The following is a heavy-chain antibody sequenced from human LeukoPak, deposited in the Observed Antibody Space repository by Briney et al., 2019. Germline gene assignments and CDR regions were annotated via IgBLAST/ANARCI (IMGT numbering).Heavy chain of an antibody. CDR3: ARDWIAAAGTRGAALSY. V-gene: IGHV1-18*01. J-gene: IGHJ4*02. Sequence: ASVKVSCKASGYTFTSYGISWVRQAPGQGLEWMGWISAYNGNTNYAQKLQGRVTMTTDTSTSTAYMELRSLRSHDTAVYYCARDWIAAAGTRGAALSYWGQGTLVTVSS. CDR2: ISAYNGNT. CDR1: GYTFTSYG. D-gene: IGHD6-13*01.